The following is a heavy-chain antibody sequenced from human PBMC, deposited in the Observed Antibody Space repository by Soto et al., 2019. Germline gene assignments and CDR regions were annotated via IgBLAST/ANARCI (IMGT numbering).Heavy chain of an antibody. V-gene: IGHV3-30*18. J-gene: IGHJ5*02. CDR1: GFTFSTSG. Sequence: QVQMVESGGGVVQPGTSLRLSCATSGFTFSTSGMHWVRQATGKGLEWVAMISHDGSVTYYTDSVQGRFTISRDTPKNTLYLQMNSLRDEDTAIYYCAKDWGSSGWYNWFDPWGQGTRVTVS. CDR2: ISHDGSVT. D-gene: IGHD6-13*01. CDR3: AKDWGSSGWYNWFDP.